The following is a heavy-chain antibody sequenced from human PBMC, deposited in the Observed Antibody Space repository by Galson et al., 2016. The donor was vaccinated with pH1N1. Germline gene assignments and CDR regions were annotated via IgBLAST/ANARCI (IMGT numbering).Heavy chain of an antibody. J-gene: IGHJ5*02. CDR2: VYYSGST. CDR3: ATVLWFGELGGWFDP. V-gene: IGHV4-39*07. D-gene: IGHD3-10*01. CDR1: GGSISNSNYY. Sequence: SETLSLTCTVSGGSISNSNYYWGWIRQPPGKGLEWLGSVYYSGSTYYNPSLKSRVTISVDTSKNQFSLKLTSVTAADTAVYFCATVLWFGELGGWFDPWGQGTLVTVSS.